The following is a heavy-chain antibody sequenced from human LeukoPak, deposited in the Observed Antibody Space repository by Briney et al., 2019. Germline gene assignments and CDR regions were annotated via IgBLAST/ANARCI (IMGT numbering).Heavy chain of an antibody. Sequence: GGSLRLSCAASGFTVSSNYMSWVRQAPGKGLEWVSVIYSGGSTYYADSVKGRFTISRDNSKNTLYLQMNSLRAEGTAVYYRARDTRPDYYGSGSYNWGQGTLVAVSS. CDR2: IYSGGST. V-gene: IGHV3-66*01. D-gene: IGHD3-10*01. CDR1: GFTVSSNY. J-gene: IGHJ4*02. CDR3: ARDTRPDYYGSGSYN.